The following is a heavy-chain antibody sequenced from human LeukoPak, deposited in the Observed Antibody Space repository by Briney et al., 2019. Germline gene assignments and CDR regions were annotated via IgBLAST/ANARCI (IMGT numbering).Heavy chain of an antibody. D-gene: IGHD2-15*01. V-gene: IGHV1-69*05. J-gene: IGHJ4*02. Sequence: ASVKVSCKASGGTFSSYAISWVRQAPGQGLEWMGGIIPIFGTANYAQKFQGRVTITTDESTSTAYMELSSLRSEDTAVYYCAREGGHAQVRTVIGGFDYWGQGTLVTVSS. CDR3: AREGGHAQVRTVIGGFDY. CDR1: GGTFSSYA. CDR2: IIPIFGTA.